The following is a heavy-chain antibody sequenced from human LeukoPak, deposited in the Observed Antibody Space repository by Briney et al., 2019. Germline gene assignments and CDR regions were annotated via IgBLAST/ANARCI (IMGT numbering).Heavy chain of an antibody. CDR2: INPTGDGT. CDR1: GSTFTDDY. V-gene: IGHV1-2*02. J-gene: IGHJ4*02. Sequence: ASVKVSCKASGSTFTDDYIHWMRQAPGQGLEWMGSINPTGDGTHYAQKFQGRITMTRDASITTAYMQLSSLRSDDTAVYYCARDLRSLYYDSKVYSPSVYWGQGTLVTVSS. D-gene: IGHD3-22*01. CDR3: ARDLRSLYYDSKVYSPSVY.